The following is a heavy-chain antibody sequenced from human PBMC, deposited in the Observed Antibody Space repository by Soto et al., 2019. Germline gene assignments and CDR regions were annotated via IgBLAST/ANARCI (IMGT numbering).Heavy chain of an antibody. CDR2: IIPIFGTA. D-gene: IGHD3-3*01. J-gene: IGHJ6*02. CDR1: GGTFSSYA. Sequence: ASVKVSCKASGGTFSSYAISWVRQAPGQGLEWMGGIIPIFGTANYAQKFQGRVTITADESTSTAYMELSSLRSEDTAVYYCARGALKDDFWSEIHYYGMDVWGQGTTVTVSS. V-gene: IGHV1-69*13. CDR3: ARGALKDDFWSEIHYYGMDV.